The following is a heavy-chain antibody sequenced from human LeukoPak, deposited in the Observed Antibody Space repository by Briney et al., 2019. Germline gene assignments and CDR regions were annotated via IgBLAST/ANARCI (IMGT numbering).Heavy chain of an antibody. CDR1: GFTSSSYW. J-gene: IGHJ4*02. V-gene: IGHV3-7*01. D-gene: IGHD6-19*01. Sequence: PGGSLRLSCAASGFTSSSYWMSWVRQAPGKGLEWVANIKQDGSEKYYVDSVKGRFTISRDNAKNSLYLQMNSLRPEDTAVYYCAPAIAVAGTYYWGQGTLVTVSS. CDR3: APAIAVAGTYY. CDR2: IKQDGSEK.